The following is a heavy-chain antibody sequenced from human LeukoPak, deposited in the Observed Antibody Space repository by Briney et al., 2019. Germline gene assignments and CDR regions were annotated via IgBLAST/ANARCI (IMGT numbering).Heavy chain of an antibody. V-gene: IGHV3-33*01. D-gene: IGHD2-2*01. Sequence: GGSLRLSCAASGFTFSSYGMHWVRQAPGKGLEWVAVIWYDGSNKYYADSVKGRFTISRDNSKNTLYLQMNSLRAEDTAVYYCARDPGVVVPAAPYYYYYGMDVWGQGTMVTVSS. CDR2: IWYDGSNK. CDR3: ARDPGVVVPAAPYYYYYGMDV. CDR1: GFTFSSYG. J-gene: IGHJ6*02.